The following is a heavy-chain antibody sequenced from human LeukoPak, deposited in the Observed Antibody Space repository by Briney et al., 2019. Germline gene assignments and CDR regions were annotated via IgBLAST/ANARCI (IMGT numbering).Heavy chain of an antibody. CDR2: INAGNGNT. D-gene: IGHD3-9*01. V-gene: IGHV1-3*01. Sequence: ASVKVSCKASGYTFTGYAMHWVRQAPGQGLEWMGWINAGNGNTKYSQKFQGRVTITRDTSASTAYMELSSLRSEDTAVYYCAREPYYDILTGPDYYYGMDVWGKGTTVTVSS. J-gene: IGHJ6*04. CDR3: AREPYYDILTGPDYYYGMDV. CDR1: GYTFTGYA.